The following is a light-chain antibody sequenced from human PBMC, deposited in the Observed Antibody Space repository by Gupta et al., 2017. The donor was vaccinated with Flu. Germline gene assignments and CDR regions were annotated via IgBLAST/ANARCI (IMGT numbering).Light chain of an antibody. CDR2: EVS. V-gene: IGLV2-14*01. CDR3: SSYTSSSTRV. Sequence: QSALTQPASVSGSPGQSITISCTGTSSDVGGYNSVSCYQQHPGKAPKLMIYEVSNRPSGVSNRFSGSKSGNTASLTISGLQAEDEADYYCSSYTSSSTRVFGGGTKLTVL. J-gene: IGLJ3*02. CDR1: SSDVGGYNS.